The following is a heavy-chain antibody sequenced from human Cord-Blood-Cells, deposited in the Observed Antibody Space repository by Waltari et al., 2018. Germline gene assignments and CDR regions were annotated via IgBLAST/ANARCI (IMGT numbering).Heavy chain of an antibody. CDR2: IKSKTDGGTT. Sequence: EVQLVESGGGLVKPGGSLRLSCAASGFTFSNAWMSWVRQAPGKGLGWVGRIKSKTDGGTTDYAAPVKGRFTISRDDSKNTLYLQMNSLKTEDTAVYYCTTSGSTTVTHDDYGMDVWGQGTTVTVSS. CDR1: GFTFSNAW. D-gene: IGHD4-4*01. J-gene: IGHJ6*02. V-gene: IGHV3-15*01. CDR3: TTSGSTTVTHDDYGMDV.